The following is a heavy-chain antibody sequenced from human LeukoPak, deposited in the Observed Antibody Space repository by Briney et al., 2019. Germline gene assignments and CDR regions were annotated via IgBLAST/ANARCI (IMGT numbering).Heavy chain of an antibody. D-gene: IGHD6-19*01. CDR3: ARPRKWGYSSGWYYFDY. CDR1: GYTFTSYD. Sequence: ASVTVSCKASGYTFTSYDINWVRQATGQGLEWMGWMNPNSGSTGYAQKFQGRVTMTRNTSISTAYMELSSLRSEDTAVYYCARPRKWGYSSGWYYFDYWGQGTLVTVSS. J-gene: IGHJ4*02. CDR2: MNPNSGST. V-gene: IGHV1-8*01.